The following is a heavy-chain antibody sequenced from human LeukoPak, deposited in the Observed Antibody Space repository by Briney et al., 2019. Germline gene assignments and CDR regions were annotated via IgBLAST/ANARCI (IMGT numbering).Heavy chain of an antibody. D-gene: IGHD2-21*02. V-gene: IGHV3-74*01. J-gene: IGHJ4*02. CDR2: FNSDGSST. Sequence: QPGGSLSLSCAASGFTFSSYWMQWVRQAPGKGLVWVSRFNSDGSSTSYADSVKGRFTISRDNAKNTLYLQMNSLRAEDTAVYYCARMGLCGGDCYSGVEFDYWGQGTLVTVSS. CDR3: ARMGLCGGDCYSGVEFDY. CDR1: GFTFSSYW.